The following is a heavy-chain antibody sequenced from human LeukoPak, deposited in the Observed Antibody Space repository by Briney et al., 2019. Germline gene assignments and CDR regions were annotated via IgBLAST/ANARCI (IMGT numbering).Heavy chain of an antibody. CDR2: IYYSGST. J-gene: IGHJ4*02. Sequence: PSETLSLTCTVSGGSISSSSYYWGWIRQPPGKGLEWIGSIYYSGSTYYNPSLKSRVTISVDTSKNQFSLKLSSVTAADTAVYYCARGGFLFFLEWLSSFDYWGQGTLVTVSS. V-gene: IGHV4-39*01. D-gene: IGHD3-3*01. CDR1: GGSISSSSYY. CDR3: ARGGFLFFLEWLSSFDY.